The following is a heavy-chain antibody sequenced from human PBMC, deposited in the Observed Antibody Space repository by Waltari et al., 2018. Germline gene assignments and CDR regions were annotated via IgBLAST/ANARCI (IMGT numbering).Heavy chain of an antibody. J-gene: IGHJ6*02. CDR1: GYTFTEYY. CDR2: ISPNRGDT. D-gene: IGHD2-2*01. V-gene: IGHV1-2*02. Sequence: QVQLVQSGAEVKKPGASVKVSCKASGYTFTEYYIHWVRQAPGQGLEWRGCISPNRGDTKFAQSMQGRGTMTRDTSISTAYMELSRLTSDDTAVYYCARGSRYCTSTTGPSSAVDVGGQGTTDTVS. CDR3: ARGSRYCTSTTGPSSAVDV.